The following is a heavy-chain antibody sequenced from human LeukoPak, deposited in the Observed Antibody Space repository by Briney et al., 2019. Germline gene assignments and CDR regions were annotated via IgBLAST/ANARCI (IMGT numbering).Heavy chain of an antibody. CDR3: ATTRYSNYYFDY. V-gene: IGHV3-74*01. J-gene: IGHJ4*02. CDR2: INSVGSST. D-gene: IGHD4-11*01. CDR1: GFTFSNYW. Sequence: PGGSVRLSCATSGFTFSNYWMHWVRHAPGRGLVWVSRINSVGSSTVYADSVKGRFTISRDNAKNTLYLQMNSLRAEATAVYYCATTRYSNYYFDYWGQGTLVTVSS.